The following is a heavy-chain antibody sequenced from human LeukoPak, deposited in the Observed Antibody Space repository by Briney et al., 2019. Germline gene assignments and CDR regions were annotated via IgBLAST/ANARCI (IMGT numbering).Heavy chain of an antibody. CDR2: ISSSSSYI. J-gene: IGHJ4*02. D-gene: IGHD2-15*01. CDR1: GFTFSSYS. Sequence: GGSLRLSCAASGFTFSSYSMNWVRQAPGKGLEWASSISSSSSYIYYADSVKGRFTISRDNAKNSLYLQMNSLRAEDTAVYYCATLKCSGGSCYFDYWGQGTLVTVSS. CDR3: ATLKCSGGSCYFDY. V-gene: IGHV3-21*01.